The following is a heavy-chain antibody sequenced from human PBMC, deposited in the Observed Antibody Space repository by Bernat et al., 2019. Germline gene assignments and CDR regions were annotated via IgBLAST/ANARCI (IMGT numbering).Heavy chain of an antibody. CDR3: ARGIGMGSSDPYCYYMDV. D-gene: IGHD6-6*01. Sequence: QVQLVQSGAEVKKPGASVKVSCKASGYTFTGYYMHWVRQAPGQGLEWMGWINPNSGGTNYAQKFQGWVTMTRDTSISTAYMELSRLRSDDTAVYYCARGIGMGSSDPYCYYMDVWGKGTTVTVSS. CDR1: GYTFTGYY. J-gene: IGHJ6*03. CDR2: INPNSGGT. V-gene: IGHV1-2*04.